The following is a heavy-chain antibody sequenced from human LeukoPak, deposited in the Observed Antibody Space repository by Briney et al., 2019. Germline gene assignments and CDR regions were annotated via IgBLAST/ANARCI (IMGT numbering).Heavy chain of an antibody. D-gene: IGHD1-26*01. Sequence: SETLSLTCTVSGGSISSGGYYWSWIRQPPGKGLEWIGYIYHSGSTYYNPSLKSRVTISVDRSKNQFSLKLSSVTAADTAVYYCARGTWELVSYFQHWGQGTLVTVSS. V-gene: IGHV4-30-2*01. CDR2: IYHSGST. CDR1: GGSISSGGYY. CDR3: ARGTWELVSYFQH. J-gene: IGHJ1*01.